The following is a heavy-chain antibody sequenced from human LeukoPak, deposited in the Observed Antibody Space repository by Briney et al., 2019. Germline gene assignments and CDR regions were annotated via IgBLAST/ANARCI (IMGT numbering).Heavy chain of an antibody. J-gene: IGHJ6*03. Sequence: SETLSLTCAVYGGSFSGYYWSWIRQPPGKWLEWIGEINHSGSTNYNPSLKSRVTISVDTSKNQFSRKLSSVTAADTAVYYCARVGRYCSSTSCLVSYYYYYMDVWGKGTTVTVSS. D-gene: IGHD2-2*01. CDR2: INHSGST. V-gene: IGHV4-34*01. CDR1: GGSFSGYY. CDR3: ARVGRYCSSTSCLVSYYYYYMDV.